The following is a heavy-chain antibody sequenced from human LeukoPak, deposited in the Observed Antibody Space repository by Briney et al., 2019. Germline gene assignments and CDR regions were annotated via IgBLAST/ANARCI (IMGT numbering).Heavy chain of an antibody. D-gene: IGHD6-13*01. CDR3: ARGDSRQPTSKLDY. Sequence: GASVKVSCKASGYSFPSYGLSWVRQAPGQGPEWMGWISAYTGHTAYAQKFQGRVTMTTDTSTSTAYMELRSLRSDDTAVYYCARGDSRQPTSKLDYWGQGTLVTVSS. CDR2: ISAYTGHT. CDR1: GYSFPSYG. V-gene: IGHV1-18*01. J-gene: IGHJ4*02.